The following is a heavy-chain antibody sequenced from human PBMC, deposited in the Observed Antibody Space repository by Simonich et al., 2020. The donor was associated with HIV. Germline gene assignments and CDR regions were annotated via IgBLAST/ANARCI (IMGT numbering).Heavy chain of an antibody. J-gene: IGHJ4*02. CDR3: ARRSGYDLDY. Sequence: QVHLQQWGAGLLKPSETLSLTCAVYGGSFNGYYWTWIRQPPGKGLEWIGEINLMGSTDDNPSPKSRVTISVDTSKNQFSLKLSSVTAADTAVFYCARRSGYDLDYWGQGTLVTVSS. CDR1: GGSFNGYY. D-gene: IGHD5-12*01. CDR2: INLMGST. V-gene: IGHV4-34*01.